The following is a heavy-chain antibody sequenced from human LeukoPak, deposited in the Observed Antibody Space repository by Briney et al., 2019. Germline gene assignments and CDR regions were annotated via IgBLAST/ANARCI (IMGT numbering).Heavy chain of an antibody. CDR3: ARVGDGYNPMAP. CDR1: GGSISSYY. D-gene: IGHD5-24*01. CDR2: IYYSGST. V-gene: IGHV4-59*01. J-gene: IGHJ5*02. Sequence: SETLSLTCTVSGGSISSYYWSWIRQPPGKGLEWIGYIYYSGSTNYNPSLKSRVTISVDTSKNQFSLKLSSVTAADTAVYYCARVGDGYNPMAPWGQGTLVTVSS.